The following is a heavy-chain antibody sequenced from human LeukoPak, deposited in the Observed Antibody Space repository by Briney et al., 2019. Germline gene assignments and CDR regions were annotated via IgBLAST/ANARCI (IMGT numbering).Heavy chain of an antibody. CDR3: ARGVGKKWEF. J-gene: IGHJ4*02. D-gene: IGHD1-26*01. V-gene: IGHV4-34*01. Sequence: SETLSLTCAVDVGSLSGYYWSWIRQRPGKGLEWIGEINHSGITNYNPSLKSRVTISIDTSNNNQFSLRVSSVTAADTAVYYCARGVGKKWEFGGQGTLVTVSS. CDR2: INHSGIT. CDR1: VGSLSGYY.